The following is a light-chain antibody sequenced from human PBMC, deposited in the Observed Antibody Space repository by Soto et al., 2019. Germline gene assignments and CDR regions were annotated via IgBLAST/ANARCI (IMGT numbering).Light chain of an antibody. CDR2: AAC. V-gene: IGKV1-39*01. J-gene: IGKJ3*01. CDR1: QSISNS. CDR3: QQSHMIPFT. Sequence: DIQMTQSPSSLSASVGDRVTITCRATQSISNSLNWYQHKPGEAPKLLMYAACTLQSGVPSRFSCGGSAIDFTLTISSLQPEDFATYFCQQSHMIPFTFGPGTKVDIE.